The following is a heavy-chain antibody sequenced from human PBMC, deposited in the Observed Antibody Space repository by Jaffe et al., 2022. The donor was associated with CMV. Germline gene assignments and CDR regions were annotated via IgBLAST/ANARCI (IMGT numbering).Heavy chain of an antibody. Sequence: EVQLVESGGGLVKPGGSLRLSCAASGFTFSSYSMNWVRQAPGKGLEWVSSISSSSSYIYYADSVKGRFTISRDNAKNSLYLQMNSLRAEDTAVYYCAREGAGGYSSGWLAYYYYGMDVWGQGTTVTVSS. CDR3: AREGAGGYSSGWLAYYYYGMDV. V-gene: IGHV3-21*01. CDR1: GFTFSSYS. D-gene: IGHD6-19*01. CDR2: ISSSSSYI. J-gene: IGHJ6*02.